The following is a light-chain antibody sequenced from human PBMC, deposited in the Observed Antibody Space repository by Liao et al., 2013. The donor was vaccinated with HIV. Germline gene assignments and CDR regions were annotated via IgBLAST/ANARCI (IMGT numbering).Light chain of an antibody. CDR1: KLGNKY. CDR2: YDS. CDR3: QVWDSSSDHYV. J-gene: IGLJ1*01. Sequence: SYELTQPPSVSVSPGQTASITCSGDKLGNKYACCYQQKPGQSPVLVISYDSDRPSGIPERFSGSNSGNTATLTISRVEAGDEADYYCQVWDSSSDHYVFGTGTKVTVL. V-gene: IGLV3-1*01.